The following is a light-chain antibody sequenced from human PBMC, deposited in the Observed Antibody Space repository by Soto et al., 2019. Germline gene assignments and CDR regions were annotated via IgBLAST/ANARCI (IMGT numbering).Light chain of an antibody. Sequence: DIQMTQSPSSLSASVGDRVTITCRASQSISKYLSWFQQKPGKAPKVLIYATSILQSGVPSRFSGSGSGTDFTLTINSLQPEDFATYYCLHGDRPLWTFGQGTKVEIK. CDR1: QSISKY. CDR2: ATS. CDR3: LHGDRPLWT. V-gene: IGKV1-39*01. J-gene: IGKJ1*01.